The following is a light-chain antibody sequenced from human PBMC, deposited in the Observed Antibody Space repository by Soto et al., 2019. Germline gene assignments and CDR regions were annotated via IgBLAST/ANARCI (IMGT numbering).Light chain of an antibody. V-gene: IGKV3-20*01. CDR3: QQYSIWRT. CDR1: QTMTRAY. Sequence: EIVLMHSPGTLSLSPCEIATLSCRASQTMTRAYVAWYQQKPGQAPRLLIYAASYRATGISDKFSGSGSGTDFTLTISRLEPEDFAVYYCQQYSIWRTFGQGTKVDIK. CDR2: AAS. J-gene: IGKJ1*01.